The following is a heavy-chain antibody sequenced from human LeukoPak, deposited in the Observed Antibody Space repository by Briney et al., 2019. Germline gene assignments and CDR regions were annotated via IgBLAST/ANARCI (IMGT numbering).Heavy chain of an antibody. Sequence: SETLSLTCAVSGTSISRYYWRWIRQVPGKGLEWIGYIYFSGSTTYNPSLKSRVTFSLDTSKNQFSLKLTSLTAADTAVYYCATYDRSDGYKLDYWGQGTLVTVSS. CDR1: GTSISRYY. D-gene: IGHD5-24*01. J-gene: IGHJ4*02. V-gene: IGHV4-59*03. CDR2: IYFSGST. CDR3: ATYDRSDGYKLDY.